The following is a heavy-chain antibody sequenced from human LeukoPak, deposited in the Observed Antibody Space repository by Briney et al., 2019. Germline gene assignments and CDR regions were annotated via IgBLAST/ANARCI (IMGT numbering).Heavy chain of an antibody. D-gene: IGHD3-22*01. CDR3: AREFYDSSHDAFDI. J-gene: IGHJ3*02. V-gene: IGHV1-2*02. Sequence: GASVKVSCKASGYTFTGYYMHWVRQAPGQGLEWMGWINPNSGGTNYAQKFQGRVTMTRDTSISTAYMELSRLRSDDTAVYYCAREFYDSSHDAFDIWGQGTMVTVSS. CDR1: GYTFTGYY. CDR2: INPNSGGT.